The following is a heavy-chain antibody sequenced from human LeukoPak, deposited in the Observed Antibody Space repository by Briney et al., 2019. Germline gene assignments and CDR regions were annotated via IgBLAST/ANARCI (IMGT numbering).Heavy chain of an antibody. J-gene: IGHJ3*01. CDR1: GYTFPRYG. CDR2: ISAYNGNT. CDR3: ARARYLTGSRDDAFDF. V-gene: IGHV1-18*01. D-gene: IGHD1-26*01. Sequence: ASVTVSCKASGYTFPRYGISWVRQAPGQGLEWMAWISAYNGNTDYAQTLKGRVTINTETSKSTAYMERRRLRSDDTAVYYCARARYLTGSRDDAFDFWGQGTVVTVSA.